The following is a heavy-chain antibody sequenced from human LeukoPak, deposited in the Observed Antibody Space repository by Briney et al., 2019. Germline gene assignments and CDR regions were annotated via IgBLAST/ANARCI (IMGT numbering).Heavy chain of an antibody. D-gene: IGHD2-2*01. J-gene: IGHJ4*02. Sequence: GGSLSHSCAASGFTFSSYAMHWVRQAPGKGLEWVAVISYDGVYKYYADSVKGRFTISRDNSKNTLYLQMNSLRAEDTAVYYCARDRGGSYQLLGTYFDYWGQRTRVTVSS. V-gene: IGHV3-30*04. CDR1: GFTFSSYA. CDR3: ARDRGGSYQLLGTYFDY. CDR2: ISYDGVYK.